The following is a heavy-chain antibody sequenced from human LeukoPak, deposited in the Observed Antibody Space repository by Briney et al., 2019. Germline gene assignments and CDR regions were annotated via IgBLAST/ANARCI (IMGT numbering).Heavy chain of an antibody. Sequence: GGSLRLSCAASGFTFSSYEMTWVRQAPGKGLEWVSYISSSGSTTHYADSVKGRFTISRDNSKNSLYLQMDSLRAEDAALYYCAKGGVYDSSVYFDYWGQGTLVTVSS. J-gene: IGHJ4*02. V-gene: IGHV3-48*03. D-gene: IGHD3-22*01. CDR1: GFTFSSYE. CDR2: ISSSGSTT. CDR3: AKGGVYDSSVYFDY.